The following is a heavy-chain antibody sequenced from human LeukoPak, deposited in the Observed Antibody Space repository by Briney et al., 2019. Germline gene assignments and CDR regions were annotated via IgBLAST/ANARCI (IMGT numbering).Heavy chain of an antibody. CDR3: ARGWYYDILTGYSPTFDY. D-gene: IGHD3-9*01. CDR2: INHSGST. V-gene: IGHV4-34*01. Sequence: SETLSLTCAVYCGSLSGYYWSWIRQPPGKGLEWIGDINHSGSTNYNPSLKSRVTISVDTSKNQFSLKLSSVTAADTAVYYCARGWYYDILTGYSPTFDYWGQGTLVTVSS. J-gene: IGHJ4*02. CDR1: CGSLSGYY.